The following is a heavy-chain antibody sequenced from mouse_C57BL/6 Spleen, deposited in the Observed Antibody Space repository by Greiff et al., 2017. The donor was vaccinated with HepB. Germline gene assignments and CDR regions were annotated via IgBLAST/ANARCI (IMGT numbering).Heavy chain of an antibody. V-gene: IGHV14-3*01. CDR2: IDPANGNT. D-gene: IGHD1-1*01. J-gene: IGHJ2*01. Sequence: EVNLVESVAELVRPGASVKLSCTASGFNIKNTYMHWVKQRPEQGLEWIGRIDPANGNTKYAPKFQGKATITADTSSNTAYLQLSSLTSEDTAIYYCARRVTTVPYYFDYWGQGTTLTVSS. CDR1: GFNIKNTY. CDR3: ARRVTTVPYYFDY.